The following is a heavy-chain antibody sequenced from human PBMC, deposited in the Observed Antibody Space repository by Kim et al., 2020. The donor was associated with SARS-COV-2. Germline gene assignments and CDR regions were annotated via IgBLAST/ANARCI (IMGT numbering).Heavy chain of an antibody. J-gene: IGHJ5*02. Sequence: GGSLRLSCAASGFTFSSYWMSWVRQAPGKGLEWVANIKQDGSEKYYVDSVKGRFTISRDNAKNSLYLQMNSLRAEDTAVYYCARPATSCYTRSCWFDPWGQGTLVTVSS. V-gene: IGHV3-7*03. CDR1: GFTFSSYW. CDR3: ARPATSCYTRSCWFDP. CDR2: IKQDGSEK. D-gene: IGHD2-2*02.